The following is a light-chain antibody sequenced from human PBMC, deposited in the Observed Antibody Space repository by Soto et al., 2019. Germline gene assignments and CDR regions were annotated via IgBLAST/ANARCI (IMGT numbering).Light chain of an antibody. CDR3: CSYAGSYIYV. V-gene: IGLV2-11*01. Sequence: QSVLTQPRSVSGSPGQSVTISCTGTSSDVGGYNYDSWYQQHPDKAPKVMIYDVTKRPSGVPDRFSGSKSGNTASLTISGLQAEDEADYYCCSYAGSYIYVFGTG. CDR1: SSDVGGYNY. J-gene: IGLJ1*01. CDR2: DVT.